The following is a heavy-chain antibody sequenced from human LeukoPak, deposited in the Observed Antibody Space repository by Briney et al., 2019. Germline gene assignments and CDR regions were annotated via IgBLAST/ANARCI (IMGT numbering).Heavy chain of an antibody. Sequence: AGGSLRLSCAASGFTVSNNYMSWVRHAPGKGLEWVSVIYSSGSTYYADSVKGRFTISRDNSKNTLYLQMDSLRAEDTAVYYCAKLWFGEPYWGQGTLVTVSS. CDR2: IYSSGST. J-gene: IGHJ4*02. CDR3: AKLWFGEPY. V-gene: IGHV3-53*01. D-gene: IGHD3-10*01. CDR1: GFTVSNNY.